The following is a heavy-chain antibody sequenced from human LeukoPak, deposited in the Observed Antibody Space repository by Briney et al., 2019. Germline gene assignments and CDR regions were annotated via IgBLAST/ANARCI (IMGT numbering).Heavy chain of an antibody. V-gene: IGHV3-33*01. Sequence: PGGSLRLSCAASGFTFSSYGMHWVRQAPGKGLEWVAVIWYDGSNKYYADSVKGRFTISRDNSKSTLYLQMNSLRAEDTAVYYCATRGDYYDSSGFQHWGQGTLVTVSS. CDR1: GFTFSSYG. D-gene: IGHD3-22*01. CDR3: ATRGDYYDSSGFQH. CDR2: IWYDGSNK. J-gene: IGHJ1*01.